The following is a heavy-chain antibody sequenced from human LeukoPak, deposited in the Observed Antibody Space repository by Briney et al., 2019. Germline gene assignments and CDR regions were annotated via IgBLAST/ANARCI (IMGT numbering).Heavy chain of an antibody. CDR2: ISYDGSNK. D-gene: IGHD2-2*01. CDR3: ARGTTV. Sequence: GGSLRLSCAASGFTFSSYAMHWVRQAPGKGLEWVAVISYDGSNKYYADSVKGRFTISRDNSKNTLYLQMNSLRAEDTAVYYCARGTTVWGQGTLVTVSS. CDR1: GFTFSSYA. V-gene: IGHV3-30*04. J-gene: IGHJ4*02.